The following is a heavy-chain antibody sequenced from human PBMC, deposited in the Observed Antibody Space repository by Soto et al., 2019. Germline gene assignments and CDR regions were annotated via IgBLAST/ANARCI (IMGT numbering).Heavy chain of an antibody. Sequence: PSQTLSLTCAISGDSVSSNSAAWNWIRQFPSRGLEWLGRTYYRSKWYNDYAVSVKSRITINPDTSKNQFSLQLNSVTPEDTAVYYCARDRIAAAGSTRGYYGMDVWGQGATVTVSS. CDR1: GDSVSSNSAA. V-gene: IGHV6-1*01. D-gene: IGHD6-13*01. CDR2: TYYRSKWYN. CDR3: ARDRIAAAGSTRGYYGMDV. J-gene: IGHJ6*02.